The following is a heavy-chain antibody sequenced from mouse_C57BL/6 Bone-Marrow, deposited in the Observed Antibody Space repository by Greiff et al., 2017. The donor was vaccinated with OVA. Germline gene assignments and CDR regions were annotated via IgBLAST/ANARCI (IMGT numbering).Heavy chain of an antibody. CDR2: INPSSGYT. CDR3: AYYDYEGDWFAY. D-gene: IGHD2-4*01. J-gene: IGHJ3*01. CDR1: GYTFTSYW. V-gene: IGHV1-7*01. Sequence: QVQLKESGAELAKPGASVKLSCKASGYTFTSYWMHWVKQRPGQGLEWIGYINPSSGYTKYNQKFKDKATLTADKSSSTAYMQLSSLTSEDSAVYYCAYYDYEGDWFAYWGQGTLVTVSA.